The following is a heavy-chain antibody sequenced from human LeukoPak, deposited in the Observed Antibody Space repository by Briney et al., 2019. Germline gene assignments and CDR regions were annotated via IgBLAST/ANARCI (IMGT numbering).Heavy chain of an antibody. CDR2: ISGSGGST. D-gene: IGHD2-2*02. Sequence: GGSLRLSCAASGFTFSSYAMSWVRRAPGKGLEWVSAISGSGGSTYYADSVKGRFTISRDNSKNTLYLQMNSLRAEDTAVYYCAKATRGRCISTSCYSVNHWGQGTLVTVSS. CDR3: AKATRGRCISTSCYSVNH. V-gene: IGHV3-23*01. J-gene: IGHJ5*02. CDR1: GFTFSSYA.